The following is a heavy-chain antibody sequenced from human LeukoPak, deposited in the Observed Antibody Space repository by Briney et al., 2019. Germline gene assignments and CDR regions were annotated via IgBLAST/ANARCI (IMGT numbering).Heavy chain of an antibody. CDR3: ARMGLAAAFDY. Sequence: GGSLRLSCAASGFTVSSNYMSWVRQAPGKGLESVSVIYSGGSTYYADSVKGRFTISRDNSKTTLYLQMNSLRAEDTAVYYCARMGLAAAFDYWGQGTLVTVSS. CDR1: GFTVSSNY. CDR2: IYSGGST. V-gene: IGHV3-53*01. D-gene: IGHD6-13*01. J-gene: IGHJ4*02.